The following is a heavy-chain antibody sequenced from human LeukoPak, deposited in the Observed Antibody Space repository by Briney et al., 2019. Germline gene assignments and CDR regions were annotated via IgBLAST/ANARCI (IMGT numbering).Heavy chain of an antibody. V-gene: IGHV3-48*01. CDR2: ISSSSSTI. CDR1: GFTFSSYS. D-gene: IGHD3-22*01. CDR3: ARVTVEVVPYFDY. J-gene: IGHJ4*02. Sequence: GGSLRLSCAASGFTFSSYSTNWVRQAPGKGLEWVSYISSSSSTIYYADSVKGRFTISRDNAKNSLYLQMNSLRAEDTAVYYCARVTVEVVPYFDYWGQGTLVTVSS.